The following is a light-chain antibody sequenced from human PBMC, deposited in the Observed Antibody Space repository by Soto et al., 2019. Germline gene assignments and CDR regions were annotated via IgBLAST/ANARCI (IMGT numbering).Light chain of an antibody. CDR2: GSS. CDR1: LDISNF. CDR3: QKYNTAPIT. Sequence: EIQMTQSPSSLPASIGDRVTITCRASLDISNFLAWYQVKPGKVPQLLIHGSSTLQSGVPSRFSGSGSGTYFTLTIGSLQPEDVATYYCQKYNTAPITFGGGTKVDIK. J-gene: IGKJ4*01. V-gene: IGKV1-27*01.